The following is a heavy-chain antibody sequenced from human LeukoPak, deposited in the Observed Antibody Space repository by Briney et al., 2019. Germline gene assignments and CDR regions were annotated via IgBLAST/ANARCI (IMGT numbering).Heavy chain of an antibody. Sequence: GGSLRLSCVASGFTFSSYSMNWVRQAPGKGLEWVPSISSSSSYIYYSDSVKGRFTISRDNAKKSLYLQMNSLRAEDTAVYYCARDLYSAWYYYDSSGYGFFDYWGQGTLVTVSS. J-gene: IGHJ4*02. D-gene: IGHD3-22*01. V-gene: IGHV3-21*01. CDR1: GFTFSSYS. CDR3: ARDLYSAWYYYDSSGYGFFDY. CDR2: ISSSSSYI.